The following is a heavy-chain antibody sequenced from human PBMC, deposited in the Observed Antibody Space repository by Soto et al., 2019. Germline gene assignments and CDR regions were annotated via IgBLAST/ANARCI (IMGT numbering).Heavy chain of an antibody. V-gene: IGHV1-3*01. Sequence: ASVKASCKASGYTFTSYAMHWVRQAPGQRLEWMGWINACNGNTNYPQSFQGRLTMTTDTSTTTAYMELRSLRSDDTAVYYCARDPYHVLMVNAPNLYGMDVWGQGTTVTVSS. CDR1: GYTFTSYA. CDR2: INACNGNT. J-gene: IGHJ6*02. D-gene: IGHD2-8*01. CDR3: ARDPYHVLMVNAPNLYGMDV.